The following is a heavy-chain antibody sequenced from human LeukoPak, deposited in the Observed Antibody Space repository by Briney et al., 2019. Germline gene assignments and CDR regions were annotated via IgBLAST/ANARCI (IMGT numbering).Heavy chain of an antibody. J-gene: IGHJ4*02. CDR3: ARDVVVTAIWYYFDY. CDR1: GFTFSIYS. V-gene: IGHV3-48*02. D-gene: IGHD2-21*02. CDR2: ISTSSSTI. Sequence: GGSLRLSCAASGFTFSIYSMNWVRQAPGKGLEWVSYISTSSSTIYYADSVKGRFTISRDNAKNTLSLQMNSLRDEDTAVYYCARDVVVTAIWYYFDYWGQGTLVTVSS.